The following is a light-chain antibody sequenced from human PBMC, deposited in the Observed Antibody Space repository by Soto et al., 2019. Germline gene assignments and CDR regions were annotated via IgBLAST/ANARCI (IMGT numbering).Light chain of an antibody. Sequence: EIVMTQSPATLSVSPGERVTLSCRASQTISANLAWFQQKSVQAPRLLIHGAFKRATGVPDSFSGSGSGTEFTLTISSLQSADSAVYYCQQYHNWPPQYTFGQGTKLQIK. CDR3: QQYHNWPPQYT. CDR1: QTISAN. CDR2: GAF. V-gene: IGKV3-15*01. J-gene: IGKJ2*01.